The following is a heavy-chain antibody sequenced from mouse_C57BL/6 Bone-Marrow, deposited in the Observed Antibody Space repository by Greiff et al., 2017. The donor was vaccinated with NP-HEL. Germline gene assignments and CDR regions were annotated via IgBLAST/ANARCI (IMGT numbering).Heavy chain of an antibody. V-gene: IGHV5-9-1*02. CDR3: TREDWDGFAY. CDR2: ISSGGDYI. D-gene: IGHD4-1*01. Sequence: EVQLVESGEGLVKPGGSLKLSCAASGFTFSSYAMSWVRQTPEKRLEWVAYISSGGDYIYYADTVKGRFTISRDNARNTLYLQMSSLKSEDAAMYYCTREDWDGFAYWGQGTLVTVSA. CDR1: GFTFSSYA. J-gene: IGHJ3*01.